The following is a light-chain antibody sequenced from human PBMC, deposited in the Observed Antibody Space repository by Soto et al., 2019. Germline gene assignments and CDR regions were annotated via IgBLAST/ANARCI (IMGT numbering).Light chain of an antibody. Sequence: EIVMTQSPVTLSVSPVERATLSCRASQSVSSDFAWYQQKPGQAPRLLIYGASSRATGIPDKFSGSGSGTDFTLTIDGLEPEDFATYYCQQYNSYSRTFGQGTKVDIK. CDR1: QSVSSD. CDR3: QQYNSYSRT. V-gene: IGKV3D-15*01. J-gene: IGKJ1*01. CDR2: GAS.